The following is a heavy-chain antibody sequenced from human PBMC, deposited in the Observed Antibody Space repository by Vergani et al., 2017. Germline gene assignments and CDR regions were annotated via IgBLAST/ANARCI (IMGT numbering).Heavy chain of an antibody. CDR1: GGTFSSYA. J-gene: IGHJ5*02. D-gene: IGHD2-2*02. CDR3: ARDYCSSTSCYTRWFDP. V-gene: IGHV1-69*01. CDR2: IIPIFGPA. Sequence: QVQLVQSGAEVKKPGSSVKVSCKASGGTFSSYAISWVRQAPGQGLEWMGGIIPIFGPANYAQKFQGRVTITADESTSTAYMELSSLRSEDTAVYYCARDYCSSTSCYTRWFDPWGQGTLVTVSS.